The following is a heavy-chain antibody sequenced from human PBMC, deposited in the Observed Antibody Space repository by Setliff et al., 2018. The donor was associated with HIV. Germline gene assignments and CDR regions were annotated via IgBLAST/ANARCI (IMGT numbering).Heavy chain of an antibody. Sequence: ASVKVSCKASGYRFNTYGISWVRQAPGQGLEWMGWISPYNGDTRFAQSLQGRVTLTTDTSTNTAYMEMRTLKSDDTAVYYCVRGVTRDISGYYRDEYFQHWGQGTPVTAPQ. CDR3: VRGVTRDISGYYRDEYFQH. CDR2: ISPYNGDT. V-gene: IGHV1-18*01. D-gene: IGHD3-22*01. J-gene: IGHJ1*01. CDR1: GYRFNTYG.